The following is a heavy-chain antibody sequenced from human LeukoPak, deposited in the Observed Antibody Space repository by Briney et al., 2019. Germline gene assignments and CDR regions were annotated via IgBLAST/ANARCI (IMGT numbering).Heavy chain of an antibody. Sequence: SETLSLTRTVSGGSISSGGHYWSWIRQHPGKGLEWIGHIYNSGGTYYNPSLKSRVTISVDTSKNQFSLKLSSVTAADTAVYYCATDLVRGVMGYWGQGTLVTVSS. D-gene: IGHD3-10*01. CDR3: ATDLVRGVMGY. CDR1: GGSISSGGHY. CDR2: IYNSGGT. V-gene: IGHV4-31*03. J-gene: IGHJ4*02.